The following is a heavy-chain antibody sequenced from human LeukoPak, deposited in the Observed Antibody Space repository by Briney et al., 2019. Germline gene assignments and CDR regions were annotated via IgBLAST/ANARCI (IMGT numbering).Heavy chain of an antibody. CDR3: ARDRFDTYYYYGMDV. CDR1: GYTFTGYY. Sequence: ASVEVSCKASGYTFTGYYMHWVRQAPGQGLEWMGWINPNSGGTNYAQKFQGWVTMTRDTSISTAYMELSRLRSDDTAVYYCARDRFDTYYYYGMDVRGQGTTVTVSS. CDR2: INPNSGGT. V-gene: IGHV1-2*04. J-gene: IGHJ6*02. D-gene: IGHD3-3*01.